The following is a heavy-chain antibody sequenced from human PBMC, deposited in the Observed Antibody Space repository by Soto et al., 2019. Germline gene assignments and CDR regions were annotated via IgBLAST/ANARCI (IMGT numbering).Heavy chain of an antibody. CDR2: IYHSGTT. CDR1: GDSISSPHW. CDR3: ARLGTRFYFQH. D-gene: IGHD1-1*01. V-gene: IGHV4-4*02. Sequence: QVQLQESGPGLVKSSGTLSLTCAVSGDSISSPHWWSWVRQPPGKGLEGIGEIYHSGTTNYNPALKSRVTMSVDKSKNQLSLMLSSVTAADTAVYYCARLGTRFYFQHWGQGTLVTVSS. J-gene: IGHJ1*01.